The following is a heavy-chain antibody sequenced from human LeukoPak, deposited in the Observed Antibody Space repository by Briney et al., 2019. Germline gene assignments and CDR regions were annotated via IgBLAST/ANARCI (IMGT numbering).Heavy chain of an antibody. CDR1: GGSISRSSFY. CDR2: IYYSGST. D-gene: IGHD3-22*01. J-gene: IGHJ4*02. Sequence: SETLSLTCTVSGGSISRSSFYWSWIRQHPGKGLEWLGYIYYSGSTYYNPSLESRVTISVDTSKNQFSLKLSSVTAADTDVYYCARAGSSGYLYLDYWGQGTLVTVSS. CDR3: ARAGSSGYLYLDY. V-gene: IGHV4-31*03.